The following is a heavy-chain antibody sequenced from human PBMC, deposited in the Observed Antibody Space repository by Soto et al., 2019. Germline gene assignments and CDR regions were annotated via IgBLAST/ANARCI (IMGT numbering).Heavy chain of an antibody. CDR1: GGSISSSSYY. CDR2: IYYSGST. D-gene: IGHD5-18*01. V-gene: IGHV4-39*01. CDR3: ACIFSGGYGYGFYYYGMDV. Sequence: SETLSLTCTVSGGSISSSSYYWGWIRQPPGKGLEWIGSIYYSGSTYYNPSLKSRVTISVDTSKNQFSLKLSSVTGADTAVYYCACIFSGGYGYGFYYYGMDVWGQGTTVT. J-gene: IGHJ6*02.